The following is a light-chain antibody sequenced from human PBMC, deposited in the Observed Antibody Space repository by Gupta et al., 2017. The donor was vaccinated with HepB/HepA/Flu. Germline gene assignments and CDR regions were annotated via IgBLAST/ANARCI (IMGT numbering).Light chain of an antibody. Sequence: DIQLTQSPSSLSASVGDRVTITCRASQTITTYLNWYQQKPGKDPKLLIYGASNLQSGVPSRFSGSGSGTDFTLTISRLQPEDFATYYCQQSDTAVFAFGGGTKVEIK. CDR1: QTITTY. CDR2: GAS. V-gene: IGKV1-39*01. CDR3: QQSDTAVFA. J-gene: IGKJ4*01.